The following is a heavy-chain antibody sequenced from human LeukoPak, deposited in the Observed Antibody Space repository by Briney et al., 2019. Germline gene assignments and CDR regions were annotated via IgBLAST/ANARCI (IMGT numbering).Heavy chain of an antibody. CDR1: GGSFSGYY. CDR3: ARGGSVHAMVRGVPRMDI. D-gene: IGHD3-10*01. J-gene: IGHJ3*02. CDR2: INHSGST. V-gene: IGHV4-34*01. Sequence: SETLSLTCAVYGGSFSGYYWSWIRQPPGKGLEWIGEINHSGSTNYNPSLKSRVTISVDTSKDQFSLKLSSVTAADTAVYYCARGGSVHAMVRGVPRMDIWGQGTMVTVSS.